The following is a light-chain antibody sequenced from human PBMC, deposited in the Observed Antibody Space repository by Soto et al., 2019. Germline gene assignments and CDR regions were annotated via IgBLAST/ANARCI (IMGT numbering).Light chain of an antibody. CDR2: EVS. CDR1: SSDVGGYDY. V-gene: IGLV2-8*01. CDR3: SSYGGSNNLL. J-gene: IGLJ2*01. Sequence: QSALTQPPSASGSPGQSVTISCTGTSSDVGGYDYVSWYQQHPGKAPKLMIFEVSKRPSGVPDRFSGSKSGNTASLTVSGVQAEDEADYYCSSYGGSNNLLFGGGTKLTVL.